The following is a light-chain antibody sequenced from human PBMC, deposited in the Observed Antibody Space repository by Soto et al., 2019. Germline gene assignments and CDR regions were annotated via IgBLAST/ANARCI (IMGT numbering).Light chain of an antibody. CDR1: ETISRS. CDR2: AAS. Sequence: IQTTQSPSSLPASVGDRVSITFPASETISRSLNWFQQKPGKAPKLLIYAASSLQSGVPSRFSGSGSGTDFTLTISSLQPEDFATYYCQQSYSTLITFGQGTRLEIK. V-gene: IGKV1-39*01. J-gene: IGKJ5*01. CDR3: QQSYSTLIT.